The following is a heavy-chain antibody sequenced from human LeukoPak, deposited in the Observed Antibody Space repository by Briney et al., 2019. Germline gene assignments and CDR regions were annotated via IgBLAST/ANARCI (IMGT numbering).Heavy chain of an antibody. CDR2: INPKSGGT. J-gene: IGHJ6*03. CDR3: ARSWTKTNYHYMDV. D-gene: IGHD1-14*01. V-gene: IGHV1-2*06. Sequence: VASVKVSCKASGYTFTDYYIHWVRQAPGQGLEWMGRINPKSGGTNYAQKFQGRVTMTRDTSIATAYMELNSLRSDDTAAFYCARSWTKTNYHYMDVWAKGTTVTVS. CDR1: GYTFTDYY.